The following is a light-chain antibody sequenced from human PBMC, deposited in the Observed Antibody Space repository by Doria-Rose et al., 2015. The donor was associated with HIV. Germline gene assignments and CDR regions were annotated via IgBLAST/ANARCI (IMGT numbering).Light chain of an antibody. CDR1: QSFSSTY. Sequence: TQSPGTLSLSPGVRATLSCRASQSFSSTYLAWYQRKPGQAPSLLIYDGSTRATGIPDRFSASRSGTDFTLTINRLEPEDFALYYCHQYGTSWTFGQGTKVEI. CDR3: HQYGTSWT. V-gene: IGKV3-20*01. CDR2: DGS. J-gene: IGKJ1*01.